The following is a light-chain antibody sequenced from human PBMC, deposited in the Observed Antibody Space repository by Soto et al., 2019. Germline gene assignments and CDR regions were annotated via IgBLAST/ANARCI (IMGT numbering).Light chain of an antibody. CDR3: QQYNSAPLT. V-gene: IGKV1-27*01. CDR1: QDISNY. Sequence: DIQMTQSPSSLSASVGDRVTITCRTSQDISNYLACYQQKPGKVPKLLIYAASTLQSVVPSRVRGGGPGPGFSPTIISLQPEDVATYACQQYNSAPLTFGGGTKVEIQ. J-gene: IGKJ4*01. CDR2: AAS.